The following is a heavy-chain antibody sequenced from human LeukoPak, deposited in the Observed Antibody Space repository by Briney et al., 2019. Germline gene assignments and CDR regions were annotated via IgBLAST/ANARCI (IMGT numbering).Heavy chain of an antibody. J-gene: IGHJ4*02. D-gene: IGHD6-6*01. Sequence: ASVKVSCKASGGTFSSYAISWVRQAPGQGLEWMGRIILILGIANYAQKFQGRVTITADKSTSTAYMELSSLRSEDTAVYYCVTRGSSSGLDYWGQGTLVTVSS. CDR3: VTRGSSSGLDY. CDR2: IILILGIA. CDR1: GGTFSSYA. V-gene: IGHV1-69*04.